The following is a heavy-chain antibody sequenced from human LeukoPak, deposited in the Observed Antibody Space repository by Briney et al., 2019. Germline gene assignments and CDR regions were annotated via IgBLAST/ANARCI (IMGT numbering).Heavy chain of an antibody. Sequence: GGSLRLSCAASGFTVSSNYMSWVRQAPGKGLEWVSVIYSGGSTYYADSVKGRFTFSRDNAKNSLYLQMNSLRAEDTAVYYCARVLVGARRYYFDYWGQGTLVTVSS. CDR2: IYSGGST. J-gene: IGHJ4*02. D-gene: IGHD1-26*01. CDR1: GFTVSSNY. CDR3: ARVLVGARRYYFDY. V-gene: IGHV3-66*01.